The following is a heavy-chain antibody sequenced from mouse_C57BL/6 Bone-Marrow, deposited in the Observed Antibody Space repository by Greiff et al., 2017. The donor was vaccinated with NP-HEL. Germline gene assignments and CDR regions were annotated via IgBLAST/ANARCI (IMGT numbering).Heavy chain of an antibody. D-gene: IGHD2-10*01. Sequence: EVKLVESGGGLVKPGGSLKLSCAASGFTFSSYTMSWVRQTPEKRLEWVATISGGGGNTYYPDSVKGRFTISRENAKNTLYLQMSSLRSEDTALYYCARQGEAYYGHYFDYWGQGTTLTVSS. CDR3: ARQGEAYYGHYFDY. CDR2: ISGGGGNT. CDR1: GFTFSSYT. V-gene: IGHV5-9*01. J-gene: IGHJ2*01.